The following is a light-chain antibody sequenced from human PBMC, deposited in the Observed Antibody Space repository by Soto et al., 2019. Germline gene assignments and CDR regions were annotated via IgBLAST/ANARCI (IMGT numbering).Light chain of an antibody. CDR3: QQYYSYPLT. J-gene: IGKJ4*01. CDR1: QGISSY. Sequence: AILMTQSPSSFSASTGDRVTITCRASQGISSYLAWYQQKPGKAPKLLIYAASTLQSGVPSRFSGSVSGTEFTLTISSLQSEDFAVYYCQQYYSYPLTFGGGTKVDIK. V-gene: IGKV1-8*01. CDR2: AAS.